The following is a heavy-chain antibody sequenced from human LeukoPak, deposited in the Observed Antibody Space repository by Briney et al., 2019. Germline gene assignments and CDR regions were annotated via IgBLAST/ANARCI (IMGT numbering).Heavy chain of an antibody. D-gene: IGHD2-2*01. Sequence: ASVKVSCKASGGTFSSYAISWVRQAPGQGLEWMGIINPSGGSTSYAQKFQGRVTMTRDTSTSTVYMELSSLRSEDTAVYYCARDIVVVPAAMYAFDIWGQGTMVTVSS. CDR1: GGTFSSYA. J-gene: IGHJ3*02. CDR3: ARDIVVVPAAMYAFDI. CDR2: INPSGGST. V-gene: IGHV1-46*01.